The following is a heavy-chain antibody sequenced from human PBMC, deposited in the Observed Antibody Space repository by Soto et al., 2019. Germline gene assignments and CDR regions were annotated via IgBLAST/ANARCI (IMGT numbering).Heavy chain of an antibody. Sequence: SETLSLTCTVSGGSINSGGYYWSWIRQHPGKGLEWIGYIYYSGSTYYNPSLKSRVTISIDTSKNQFSLKLSSVTAADTAVYYRARAQTIFGIITVFDYWGQGTLVTVSS. CDR1: GGSINSGGYY. J-gene: IGHJ4*02. CDR3: ARAQTIFGIITVFDY. D-gene: IGHD3-3*01. CDR2: IYYSGST. V-gene: IGHV4-31*03.